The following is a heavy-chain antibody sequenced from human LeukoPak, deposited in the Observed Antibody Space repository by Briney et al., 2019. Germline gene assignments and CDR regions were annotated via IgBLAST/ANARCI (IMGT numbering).Heavy chain of an antibody. CDR3: ARGLPAIVY. V-gene: IGHV4-34*01. D-gene: IGHD2-15*01. J-gene: IGHJ4*02. Sequence: SETLSLTCAVYGGSFSGYYWSWIRQPPGKGLEWIGEINHSGSTNYNPSLKSRVTISVDTSKNQFSLKLSSVTAADTAVYYCARGLPAIVYWGQGTLVTVSS. CDR1: GGSFSGYY. CDR2: INHSGST.